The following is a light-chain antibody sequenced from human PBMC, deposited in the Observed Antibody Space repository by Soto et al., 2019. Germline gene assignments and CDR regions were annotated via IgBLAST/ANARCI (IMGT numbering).Light chain of an antibody. CDR3: QQRSNWPPRVT. V-gene: IGKV3-11*01. Sequence: EIVLTQSPATLSLPPGERATLSCRASQSVSSYLAWYQQKPGQAPRLLIYDASNRATGIPARFSGSGSGTDFTLTFSSLEPEDFAVYYCQQRSNWPPRVTFGQGTRLEIK. CDR1: QSVSSY. J-gene: IGKJ5*01. CDR2: DAS.